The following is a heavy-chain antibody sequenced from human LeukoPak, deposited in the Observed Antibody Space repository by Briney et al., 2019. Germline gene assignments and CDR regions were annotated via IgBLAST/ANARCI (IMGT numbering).Heavy chain of an antibody. V-gene: IGHV1-69*05. CDR2: IIPIFGTA. J-gene: IGHJ6*03. D-gene: IGHD5-12*01. Sequence: SVKVSCKASGGTFSSYAISWVRQAPGQGPEWMGGIIPIFGTANYAQKFQGRVTITTDESTSTAYMELSSLRSEDTAVYYCARGMYSGYDYYYYYYYMDVWGKGTTVTVSS. CDR1: GGTFSSYA. CDR3: ARGMYSGYDYYYYYYYMDV.